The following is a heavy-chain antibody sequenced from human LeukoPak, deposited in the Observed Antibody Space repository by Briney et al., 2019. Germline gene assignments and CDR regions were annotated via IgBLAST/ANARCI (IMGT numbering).Heavy chain of an antibody. D-gene: IGHD3-3*01. CDR2: IYYSGST. Sequence: SETLSLTCTVSGGSISSGSYYWSWIRQHPGKGLEWIGYIYYSGSTYYNPSLKSRVTISVDTSKNQFSLKLSSVTAADTAVYYCARGPRVYFGVVRYGMDVWGQGTTVTVSS. J-gene: IGHJ6*02. CDR3: ARGPRVYFGVVRYGMDV. V-gene: IGHV4-31*03. CDR1: GGSISSGSYY.